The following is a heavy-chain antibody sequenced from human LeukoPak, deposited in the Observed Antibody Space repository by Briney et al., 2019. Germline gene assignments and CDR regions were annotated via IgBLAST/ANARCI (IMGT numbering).Heavy chain of an antibody. CDR2: ISYDGSNK. CDR3: ARDQGGGDAFDI. J-gene: IGHJ3*02. D-gene: IGHD3-16*01. CDR1: GFTFSSYV. V-gene: IGHV3-30*04. Sequence: GGSLRLSCAASGFTFSSYVMHWVRQAPGKGLEWVAIISYDGSNKYYADSVKGRFTISRDNSKDTLYLQMNSLRAEDTAVYYCARDQGGGDAFDIWGQGTMVTVSS.